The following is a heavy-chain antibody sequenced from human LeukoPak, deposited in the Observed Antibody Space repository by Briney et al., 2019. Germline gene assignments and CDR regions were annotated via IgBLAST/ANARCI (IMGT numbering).Heavy chain of an antibody. J-gene: IGHJ4*02. V-gene: IGHV3-21*06. CDR1: GFTFSSYS. CDR2: ISSSSSYI. D-gene: IGHD3-16*01. CDR3: ARDDRDYVWGSYSDY. Sequence: GGSLRLSCAASGFTFSSYSMNWFRQAPGKGLEWVSSISSSSSYIYYADSVKGRFTISRDNAKNSLYLQMNSLRAEDTAVYYCARDDRDYVWGSYSDYWGQGTLVTVSS.